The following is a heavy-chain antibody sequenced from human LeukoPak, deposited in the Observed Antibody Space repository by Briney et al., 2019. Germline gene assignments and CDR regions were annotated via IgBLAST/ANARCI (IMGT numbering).Heavy chain of an antibody. D-gene: IGHD6-19*01. V-gene: IGHV3-9*03. CDR1: GFTFDDYA. CDR3: AKDEYSSGWYYFDY. J-gene: IGHJ4*02. CDR2: ISWNSGSI. Sequence: GRSLRLSCAASGFTFDDYAMHWVRQAPGKGLEWVSGISWNSGSIGYADSVKGRFTISRDNAKNSLYLQMNSLRAEDMALYYCAKDEYSSGWYYFDYWGQGTLVTVSS.